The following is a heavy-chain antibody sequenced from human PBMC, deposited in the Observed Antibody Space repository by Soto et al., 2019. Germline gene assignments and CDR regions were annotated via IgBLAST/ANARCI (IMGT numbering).Heavy chain of an antibody. CDR3: AKVDAYSYRTDH. D-gene: IGHD3-16*02. CDR1: GFTFSNSA. Sequence: GGSLRFSCAASGFTFSNSAMTWVRQALGKGPEWVSSIGRTNNTHYADSVKGRFAISRDNSQNTLYLQMNSLTAEDTAVYFCAKVDAYSYRTDHWGQGTLVTVSS. J-gene: IGHJ4*02. V-gene: IGHV3-23*01. CDR2: IGRTNNT.